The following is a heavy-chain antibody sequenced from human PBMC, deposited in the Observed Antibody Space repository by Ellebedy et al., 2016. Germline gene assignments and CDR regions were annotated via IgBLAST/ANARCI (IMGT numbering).Heavy chain of an antibody. Sequence: GGSLRLSCEASGFPFSSHAMSWVRQAPGKGPEWISAVVGSGERTFYADSVKGRFTISRDNSKNRLYLQMNSLKVEDTATYYCANVGGSGTYYNGYWGQGTLVTVSS. CDR3: ANVGGSGTYYNGY. CDR2: VVGSGERT. J-gene: IGHJ4*02. V-gene: IGHV3-23*01. D-gene: IGHD3-10*01. CDR1: GFPFSSHA.